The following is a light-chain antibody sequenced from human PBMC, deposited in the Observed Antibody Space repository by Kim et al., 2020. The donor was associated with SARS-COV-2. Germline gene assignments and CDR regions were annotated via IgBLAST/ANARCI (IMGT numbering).Light chain of an antibody. Sequence: SPGERATLACRTRQSVSSHCLAWYQQRPGQAPRLLIYSVSTRATGIPDRFSGSGSGTDFTLTSSRLEPEDFAVYYCQQYGVAPPYTFGQGTKLEI. V-gene: IGKV3-20*01. CDR2: SVS. J-gene: IGKJ2*01. CDR1: QSVSSHC. CDR3: QQYGVAPPYT.